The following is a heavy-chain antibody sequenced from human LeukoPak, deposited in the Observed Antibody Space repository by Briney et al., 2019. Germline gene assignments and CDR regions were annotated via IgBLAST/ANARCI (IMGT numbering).Heavy chain of an antibody. Sequence: LSGGSLRLSCEASGFTFSGYWMSWVRQAPGKGPEWVANINEDGTRNAYVASVKGRFTISRENARNSVYLQMNSLRAEDTAVYYCARENSGYDSAFDIWGQGTMVTVSS. CDR2: INEDGTRN. D-gene: IGHD5-12*01. V-gene: IGHV3-7*01. CDR3: ARENSGYDSAFDI. CDR1: GFTFSGYW. J-gene: IGHJ3*02.